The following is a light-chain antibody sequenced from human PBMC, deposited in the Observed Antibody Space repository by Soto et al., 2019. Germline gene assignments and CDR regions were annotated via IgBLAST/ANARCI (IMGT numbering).Light chain of an antibody. Sequence: EIVLTQSPATLSLSPGERATLSCRASQSVSYRYLAWYQQRPGQAPSLLIYGASSRATSIPDRFTGSGSGTEFTLTISSLEPEDFAVYYCQQYGTSWTFGQGTKVEIK. J-gene: IGKJ1*01. CDR1: QSVSYRY. CDR2: GAS. CDR3: QQYGTSWT. V-gene: IGKV3-20*01.